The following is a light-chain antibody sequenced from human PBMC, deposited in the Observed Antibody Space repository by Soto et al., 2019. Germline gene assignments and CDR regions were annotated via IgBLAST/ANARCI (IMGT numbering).Light chain of an antibody. CDR1: QSISDF. J-gene: IGKJ4*01. V-gene: IGKV3-11*01. Sequence: EIVMTQSPATLSVSPGERATLSCRTIQSISDFLAWYQQKPDQAPRLLIYDASTRATGIPARFSGSGSGTDFTLTISSLEPEDFAVYYCQQRSNWPPVITFGGGTKVDIK. CDR3: QQRSNWPPVIT. CDR2: DAS.